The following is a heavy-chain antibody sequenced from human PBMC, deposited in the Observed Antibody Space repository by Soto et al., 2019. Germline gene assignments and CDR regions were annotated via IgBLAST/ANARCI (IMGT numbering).Heavy chain of an antibody. CDR1: GGTFSSYA. CDR2: IIPIFGTA. D-gene: IGHD3-10*01. V-gene: IGHV1-69*13. Sequence: SVKVSCKASGGTFSSYAISWVRQAPGQGLEWMGGIIPIFGTANYAQKFQGRVTITADESTSTAYMELSSLRSEDTAVYYCARDRGFGELLPAYYYYYGMDVWGQGTTVTVSS. J-gene: IGHJ6*02. CDR3: ARDRGFGELLPAYYYYYGMDV.